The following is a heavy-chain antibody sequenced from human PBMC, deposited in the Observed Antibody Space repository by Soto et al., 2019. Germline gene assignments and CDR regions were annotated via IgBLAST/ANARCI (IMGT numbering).Heavy chain of an antibody. CDR3: ALRMTTVGPYFDY. V-gene: IGHV1-69*02. J-gene: IGHJ4*02. D-gene: IGHD4-17*01. Sequence: QAQLVQSGAEVKKPGSSVKVSCKASGGTFSSYTISWVRQAPGQGLEWMGRIIPILGIANYAQKFQGRVTITADKSTSTDYMELSSLRSEDTAVYYCALRMTTVGPYFDYWGQGTLVTVSS. CDR1: GGTFSSYT. CDR2: IIPILGIA.